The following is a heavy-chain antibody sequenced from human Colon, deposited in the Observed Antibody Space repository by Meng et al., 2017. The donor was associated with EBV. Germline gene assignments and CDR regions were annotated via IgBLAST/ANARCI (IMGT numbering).Heavy chain of an antibody. Sequence: QLQLQVPGSGLAYPVPSLSLTCCVSGDSVTDGGYSWSWIRQPPGKSLEWIGYIYHSGSTKYNPSLNSRVTISVDTSKNQFSLKLSSVTAADTAVYYCARDTSTWGNKGLDHWGQGILVTVSS. CDR3: ARDTSTWGNKGLDH. CDR2: IYHSGST. D-gene: IGHD7-27*01. J-gene: IGHJ4*02. V-gene: IGHV4-30-2*01. CDR1: GDSVTDGGYS.